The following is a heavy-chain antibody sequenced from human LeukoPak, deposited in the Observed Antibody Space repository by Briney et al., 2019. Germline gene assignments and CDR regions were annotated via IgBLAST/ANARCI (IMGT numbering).Heavy chain of an antibody. CDR1: GGTFSSYA. CDR3: AREKIVVVIFDY. V-gene: IGHV1-69*10. D-gene: IGHD3-22*01. J-gene: IGHJ4*02. Sequence: ASVKVSCKASGGTFSSYAISWVRQAPGQGLEWMGGIIPILGIANYAQKFQGRVTITADKSTSTAYMELSSLRSEDTAVYYCAREKIVVVIFDYWGQGTLVTVSS. CDR2: IIPILGIA.